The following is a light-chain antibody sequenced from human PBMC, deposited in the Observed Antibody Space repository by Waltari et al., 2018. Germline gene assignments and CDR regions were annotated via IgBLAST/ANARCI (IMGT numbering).Light chain of an antibody. CDR1: SSNIGAGYD. CDR2: GNS. V-gene: IGLV1-40*01. J-gene: IGLJ1*01. Sequence: QSVLTQPPSVSGAPGQRVTISCTGSSSNIGAGYDVHWYQQLPGTAPKLLIYGNSTRPSVVPDRFSGSKSGTSASLAITGLQAEDEADYYCQSYDSGLSAFYVFGTGTKVTVL. CDR3: QSYDSGLSAFYV.